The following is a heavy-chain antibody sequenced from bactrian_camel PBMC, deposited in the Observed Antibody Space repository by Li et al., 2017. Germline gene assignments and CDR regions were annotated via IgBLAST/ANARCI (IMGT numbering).Heavy chain of an antibody. Sequence: QVQLVESGGDLVQPGGSLTLSCTASGFTFSGYWMYWVRQTPAKGLEWVSGVASNGGSTEYADSIVGRFTISRDNAKNTLYLQLNSLTREDSAMYYCTRETQWVGYHEFAEYWARGPRSPSP. V-gene: IGHV3S1*01. D-gene: IGHD5*01. J-gene: IGHJ4*01. CDR2: VASNGGST. CDR1: GFTFSGYW.